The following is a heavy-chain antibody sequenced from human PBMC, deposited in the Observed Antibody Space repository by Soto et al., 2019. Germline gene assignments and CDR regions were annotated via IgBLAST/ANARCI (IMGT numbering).Heavy chain of an antibody. CDR3: ARDRTYFSSTSCYEFDY. CDR2: ISGSGGST. CDR1: GFSFSSYA. J-gene: IGHJ4*02. Sequence: GGSLRLSCAASGFSFSSYAMTWVRQAPGKGLEWVSAISGSGGSTYYADSVKGRFTISRDNSKNTLYLQMNSLRAEDTAVYNCARDRTYFSSTSCYEFDYWGQRTRVTVSS. V-gene: IGHV3-23*01. D-gene: IGHD2-2*01.